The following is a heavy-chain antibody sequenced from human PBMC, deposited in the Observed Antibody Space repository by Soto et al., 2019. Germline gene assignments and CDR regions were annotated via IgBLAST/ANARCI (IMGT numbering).Heavy chain of an antibody. CDR3: AKTSCSWATAPRGWFDP. V-gene: IGHV3-23*01. CDR2: ISGSGGST. Sequence: EVQLLESGGGLVQPGGSLRLSCAASGFTFSSYAMSWVRQAPGKGLEWVSAISGSGGSTYYADSVKGRFTISRDNSKNTLYLQMNSLRAEDTAVYYCAKTSCSWATAPRGWFDPWGQGTLVTVSS. CDR1: GFTFSSYA. J-gene: IGHJ5*02. D-gene: IGHD6-13*01.